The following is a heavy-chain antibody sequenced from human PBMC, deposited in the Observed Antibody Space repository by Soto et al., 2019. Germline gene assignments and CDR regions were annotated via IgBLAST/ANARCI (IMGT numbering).Heavy chain of an antibody. Sequence: ASVKVSCKASGYTFSSYGSSWLRQAPGQGLEWMGWISAYTGHANYAQNFQGRVAMTTDTPTTTAYMELRSLRYDDTALYYCARTGVVGYYDTTGLYRYKGMDVWGQGNTVAVSS. J-gene: IGHJ6*02. D-gene: IGHD3-16*01. V-gene: IGHV1-18*01. CDR2: ISAYTGHA. CDR1: GYTFSSYG. CDR3: ARTGVVGYYDTTGLYRYKGMDV.